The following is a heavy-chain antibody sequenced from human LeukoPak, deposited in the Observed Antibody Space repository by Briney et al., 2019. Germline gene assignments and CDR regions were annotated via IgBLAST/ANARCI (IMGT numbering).Heavy chain of an antibody. CDR3: AKDSSGYYWDY. CDR2: ISWDGGST. J-gene: IGHJ4*02. Sequence: PGGSLRLSCAASGFTFDDYAMHWVRQAPGKGLEWVSLISWDGGSTYYADSVKGRFTISRDNSKNSLCLQMNSLRAEDTALYYCAKDSSGYYWDYWGQGTLVTVSS. CDR1: GFTFDDYA. V-gene: IGHV3-43D*03. D-gene: IGHD3-22*01.